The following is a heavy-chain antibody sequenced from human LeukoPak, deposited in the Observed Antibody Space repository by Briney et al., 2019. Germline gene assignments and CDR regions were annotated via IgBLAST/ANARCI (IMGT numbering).Heavy chain of an antibody. D-gene: IGHD6-19*01. CDR1: GYTFTSYG. V-gene: IGHV1-18*01. J-gene: IGHJ6*03. CDR3: ARDHRYSSGWYKRYYYYYMDV. Sequence: ASVKVSCKASGYTFTSYGISWVRQAPGQGLEWMGWISAYNGNTNYAQKLQGRVTMTTDTSTSTAYMELRSLRSDDTAVYYCARDHRYSSGWYKRYYYYYMDVWGRGTTVTVSS. CDR2: ISAYNGNT.